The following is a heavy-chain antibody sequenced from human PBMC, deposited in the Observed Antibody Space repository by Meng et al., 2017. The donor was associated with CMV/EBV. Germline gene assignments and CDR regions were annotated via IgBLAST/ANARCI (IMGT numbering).Heavy chain of an antibody. CDR1: GFTFSSYW. J-gene: IGHJ5*02. V-gene: IGHV3-74*01. CDR2: INSDGSST. Sequence: EGQLVASWGGLVQPGGSLRLSCAAFGFTFSSYWMHWVRQAPGKGLVWVARINSDGSSTSYADSVKGRFTISRDNAKNTLYLQMNSLRAEDTAVYYCARDRLLGWFDPWGQGTLVTVSS. D-gene: IGHD7-27*01. CDR3: ARDRLLGWFDP.